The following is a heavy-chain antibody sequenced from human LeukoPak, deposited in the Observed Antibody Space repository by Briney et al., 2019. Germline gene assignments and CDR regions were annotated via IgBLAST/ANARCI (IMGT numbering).Heavy chain of an antibody. D-gene: IGHD3-16*01. CDR2: ISTSSTYT. V-gene: IGHV3-21*01. Sequence: PGGSLRLSCAASGFTFSDYTMSWVRQAPGQGLEWVSSISTSSTYTFYADSVRGRFTVSRDNTENSLSLQMNSLRAEDTAVYYCARPAYTAAYDLWGQGTMVTVSS. CDR1: GFTFSDYT. CDR3: ARPAYTAAYDL. J-gene: IGHJ3*01.